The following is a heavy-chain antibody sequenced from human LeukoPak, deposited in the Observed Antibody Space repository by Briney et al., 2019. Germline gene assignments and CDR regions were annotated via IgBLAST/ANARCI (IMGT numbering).Heavy chain of an antibody. D-gene: IGHD3-3*01. CDR3: ARQVSADVLRFLEWLFYYLDY. V-gene: IGHV4-39*01. Sequence: SETLSLTCTVSGGSISSSSYYWGWIRQPPGKGLEWIGSIYYSGSTYYNPSLKSRVTISVDTSKNQFSLKLSSVTAADTAVYYCARQVSADVLRFLEWLFYYLDYWGQGTLVTVSS. CDR2: IYYSGST. J-gene: IGHJ4*02. CDR1: GGSISSSSYY.